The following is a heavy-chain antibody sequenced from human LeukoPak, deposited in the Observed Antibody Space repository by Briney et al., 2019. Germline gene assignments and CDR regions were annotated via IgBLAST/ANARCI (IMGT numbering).Heavy chain of an antibody. Sequence: SETLSLTRTVSGYSISSGYYWGWIRQPPGKGLEWIGSIYHSGSTYYNPSLKSRVTISVDTSKNQFSLKLSSVTAADTAVYYCARDRRYCSSTSCYNWFDPWGQGTLVTVSS. D-gene: IGHD2-2*01. CDR3: ARDRRYCSSTSCYNWFDP. J-gene: IGHJ5*02. CDR1: GYSISSGYY. CDR2: IYHSGST. V-gene: IGHV4-38-2*02.